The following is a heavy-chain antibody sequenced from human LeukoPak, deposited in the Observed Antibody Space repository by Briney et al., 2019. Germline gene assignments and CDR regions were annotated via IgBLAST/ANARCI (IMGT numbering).Heavy chain of an antibody. CDR3: ASAGDFSDEYYFDY. J-gene: IGHJ4*02. D-gene: IGHD7-27*01. CDR2: ISSSSSTI. V-gene: IGHV3-48*04. Sequence: PGGSLRLSCAASGFTFSSYSMNWVRQAPGKGLEWVSYISSSSSTIYYADSVKGRFTISRDNAKNSLYLQMNSLRAEDTAVYYCASAGDFSDEYYFDYWGQGTLVTVSS. CDR1: GFTFSSYS.